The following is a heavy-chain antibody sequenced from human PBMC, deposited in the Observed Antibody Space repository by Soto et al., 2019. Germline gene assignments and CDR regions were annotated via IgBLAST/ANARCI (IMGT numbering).Heavy chain of an antibody. CDR1: GYTFTSYY. J-gene: IGHJ6*02. CDR2: INPGNGST. Sequence: ASVKVSCKASGYTFTSYYMHWVRQAPGQGLEWMGIINPGNGSTNYAQKFQGRVTMTRDTSTSTAYMELSSLRSEDTAVYYCARVNYYYGMDVWGQGTTVTVSS. CDR3: ARVNYYYGMDV. V-gene: IGHV1-46*01.